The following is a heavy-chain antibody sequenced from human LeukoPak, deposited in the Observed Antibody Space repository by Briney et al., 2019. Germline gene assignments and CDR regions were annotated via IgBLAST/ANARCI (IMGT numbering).Heavy chain of an antibody. CDR1: GLTFSSYA. CDR2: ISGSGGST. V-gene: IGHV3-23*01. CDR3: AKGRYSHGTYFDY. J-gene: IGHJ4*02. Sequence: GGSLRLSCAASGLTFSSYAMSWVRQAPGKGLEWVSAISGSGGSTYYADSVKGRFTISRDNSKNTLYLQMNSLRAEDTAVYYCAKGRYSHGTYFDYWGQGTLVTVSS. D-gene: IGHD4-11*01.